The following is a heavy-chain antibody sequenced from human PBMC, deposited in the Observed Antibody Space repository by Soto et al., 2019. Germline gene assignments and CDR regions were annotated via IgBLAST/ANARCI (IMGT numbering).Heavy chain of an antibody. CDR2: IYYSGST. Sequence: SETLSLTCTVSGGSISSYYWSWIRQPPGKGLEWIGYIYYSGSTNYNPSLKSRVTISVDTSKNQFSLKLSSVTAADTAVYYCARGEDYDFWSGYPVPFFDYWGQGTLVTVSS. CDR1: GGSISSYY. D-gene: IGHD3-3*01. CDR3: ARGEDYDFWSGYPVPFFDY. J-gene: IGHJ4*02. V-gene: IGHV4-59*01.